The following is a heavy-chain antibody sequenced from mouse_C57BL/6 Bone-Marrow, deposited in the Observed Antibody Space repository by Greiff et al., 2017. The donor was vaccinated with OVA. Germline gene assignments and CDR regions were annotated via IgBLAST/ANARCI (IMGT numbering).Heavy chain of an antibody. J-gene: IGHJ1*03. V-gene: IGHV5-17*01. CDR1: GFTFSDYG. CDR2: ISSGSSTI. D-gene: IGHD1-1*01. CDR3: AREITTVVATDWYFDV. Sequence: EVQRVESGGGLVKPGGSLKLSCAASGFTFSDYGMHWVRQAPEKGLEWVAYISSGSSTIYYADTVKGRFTISRDNAKNTLFLQMTSLRSEDTAMYYCAREITTVVATDWYFDVWGTGTTVTVSS.